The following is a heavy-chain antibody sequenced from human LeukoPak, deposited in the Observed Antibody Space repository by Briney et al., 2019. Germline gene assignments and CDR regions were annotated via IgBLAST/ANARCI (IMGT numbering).Heavy chain of an antibody. Sequence: GGSLRLSCAPSGFTFDDYAMHWVRQTPGKGLEWVSLISGGGRTTFYADSVKGRFTVSRDNRKNSLYLQMTGLRTEDSALYYCGKDIEYSGRYTIDFWGQGTLVSVSS. CDR2: ISGGGRTT. J-gene: IGHJ4*02. CDR1: GFTFDDYA. V-gene: IGHV3-43*02. D-gene: IGHD1-26*01. CDR3: GKDIEYSGRYTIDF.